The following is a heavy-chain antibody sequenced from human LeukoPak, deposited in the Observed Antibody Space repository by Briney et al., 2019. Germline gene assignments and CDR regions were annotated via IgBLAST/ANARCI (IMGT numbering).Heavy chain of an antibody. CDR3: AREGMATIPHY. J-gene: IGHJ4*02. CDR2: ISYDGSSK. V-gene: IGHV3-30-3*01. Sequence: GSLRLSCAASGFTFSSYAMHWVRQAPGKGLEWVAVISYDGSSKYYADSVKGRFTISRDNSKNMLYLQMNSLRAEDTAVYYCAREGMATIPHYWGQGTLVTVSS. D-gene: IGHD5-24*01. CDR1: GFTFSSYA.